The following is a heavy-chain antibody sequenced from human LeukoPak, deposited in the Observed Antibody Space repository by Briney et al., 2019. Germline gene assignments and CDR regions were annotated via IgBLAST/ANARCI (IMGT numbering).Heavy chain of an antibody. CDR2: IIPIFGTA. D-gene: IGHD3-22*01. CDR1: GGTFSSYA. Sequence: SVKVSCKASGGTFSSYAISWVRQAPGQGLEWMGGIIPIFGTANYAQKFQGRVTITADKSTSTAYMELSSLRSEDTAVYYCARALVASSGPPYPYFDYWGQGTLVTVSS. J-gene: IGHJ4*02. V-gene: IGHV1-69*06. CDR3: ARALVASSGPPYPYFDY.